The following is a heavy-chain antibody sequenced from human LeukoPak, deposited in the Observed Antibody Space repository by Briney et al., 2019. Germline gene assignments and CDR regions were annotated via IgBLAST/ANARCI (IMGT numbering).Heavy chain of an antibody. Sequence: SETLSLTCTVSGGSISSYYWSWIRQPPGKGLEWIGYIYYSGSTNYNPSLKSRVTISVDTSKNQFSLKLSSVTAADTAVYYCARRYCSSTSCQFDPWGQGTLVTVSS. D-gene: IGHD2-2*01. CDR3: ARRYCSSTSCQFDP. CDR1: GGSISSYY. V-gene: IGHV4-59*01. J-gene: IGHJ5*02. CDR2: IYYSGST.